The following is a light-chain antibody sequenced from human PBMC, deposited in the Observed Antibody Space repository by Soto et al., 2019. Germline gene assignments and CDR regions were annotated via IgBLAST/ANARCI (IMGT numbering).Light chain of an antibody. Sequence: DIQMTQSPSTLSGSVGDRVTITCRASQGISNYLAWFQQKPGKVPKRLIYAASNLQSGVPSRFSGSGSGTEFILSINSLQPEDIATYYCLQVSSFPRTFGQGTKVDIK. J-gene: IGKJ1*01. CDR2: AAS. CDR3: LQVSSFPRT. CDR1: QGISNY. V-gene: IGKV1-17*03.